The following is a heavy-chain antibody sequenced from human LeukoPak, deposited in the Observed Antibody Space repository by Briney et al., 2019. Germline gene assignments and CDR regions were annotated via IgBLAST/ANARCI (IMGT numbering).Heavy chain of an antibody. CDR1: GGSISSYY. D-gene: IGHD3-22*01. V-gene: IGHV4-4*08. Sequence: SETLSLTCTVSGGSISSYYWSWLRQPPGKGLEWIGRIYTSGSTNYNPSLKSRVTISVDTSKNQFSLKLSSVTAADTAVYYCARDGDYYDSSLDYWGQGTLVTVSS. J-gene: IGHJ4*02. CDR3: ARDGDYYDSSLDY. CDR2: IYTSGST.